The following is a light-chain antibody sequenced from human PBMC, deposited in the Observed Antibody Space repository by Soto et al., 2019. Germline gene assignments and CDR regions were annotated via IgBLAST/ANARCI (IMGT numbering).Light chain of an antibody. Sequence: EIVLTQSPVTLSVSPGDTATLSCRASQSVSTFLAWYQQRPGQAPRLLIYDASNRATGVSARFSGSGSGTSFPLPISRPEPGGSGVYFWLPRRNWFFSFRGGTKVEIK. CDR1: QSVSTF. CDR3: LPRRNWFFS. CDR2: DAS. J-gene: IGKJ4*01. V-gene: IGKV3-11*01.